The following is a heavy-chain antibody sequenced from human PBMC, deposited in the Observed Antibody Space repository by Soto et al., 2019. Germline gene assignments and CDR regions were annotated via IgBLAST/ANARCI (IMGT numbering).Heavy chain of an antibody. CDR1: GASVSSYIAA. D-gene: IGHD5-12*01. J-gene: IGHJ4*02. V-gene: IGHV6-1*01. CDR3: VRDNIVEGMDLFDY. CDR2: TYFRSRWYS. Sequence: SQTLSVTCGISGASVSSYIAAWHSIRQSPWRGLEWLGRTYFRSRWYSDYAISVKSRMTISADTSKNQFSLQLNSVTPDDTATYYCVRDNIVEGMDLFDYWGRGTLVTVSS.